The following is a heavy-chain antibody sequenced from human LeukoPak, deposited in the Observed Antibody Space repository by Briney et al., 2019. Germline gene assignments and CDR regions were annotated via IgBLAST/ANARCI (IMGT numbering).Heavy chain of an antibody. CDR3: ARGAFDSSGYYYYYYMDV. V-gene: IGHV3-7*01. D-gene: IGHD3-22*01. CDR2: IKQDGSEQ. J-gene: IGHJ6*03. CDR1: GFTFSRYW. Sequence: GGSLRLSCAASGFTFSRYWMSWVRQAPGKGLEWVANIKQDGSEQYYVDSVKGRFTISRDNARNSLYLQMNSLRGEDTAVFYCARGAFDSSGYYYYYYMDVWGKGTTVTVSS.